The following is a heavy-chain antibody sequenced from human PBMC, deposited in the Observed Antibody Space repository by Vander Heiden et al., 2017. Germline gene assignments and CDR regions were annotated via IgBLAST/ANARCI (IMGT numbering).Heavy chain of an antibody. CDR2: INPNSGGS. V-gene: IGHV1-2*02. Sequence: QVQLVQSGAEVKKPGASVKVSCKASGYTFTGYYMHWVRQAPGQGLEWMGWINPNSGGSNYAQKLQGRVTMTRDTSISTAYMELSRLKSDDTAVYYCARAPPSGSSGYGFDYWGQGTLVTVSS. CDR1: GYTFTGYY. CDR3: ARAPPSGSSGYGFDY. J-gene: IGHJ4*02. D-gene: IGHD3-22*01.